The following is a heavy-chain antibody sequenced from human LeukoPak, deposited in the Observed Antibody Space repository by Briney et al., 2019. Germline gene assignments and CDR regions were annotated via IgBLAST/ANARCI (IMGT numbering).Heavy chain of an antibody. J-gene: IGHJ4*02. D-gene: IGHD6-19*01. Sequence: PGRSLRLSCAASGFLVSSCGMHWVRQAPGKGLEWVSNIGSSGTTIYYADSVKGRFSISRDNAKNSLYLQMNSLRVEDTAVYYCALLAVASDYYWGQGALVTVSS. CDR2: IGSSGTTI. CDR3: ALLAVASDYY. CDR1: GFLVSSCG. V-gene: IGHV3-48*04.